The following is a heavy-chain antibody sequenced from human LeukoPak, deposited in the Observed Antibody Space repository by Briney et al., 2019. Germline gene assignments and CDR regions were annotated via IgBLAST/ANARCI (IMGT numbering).Heavy chain of an antibody. CDR2: IIPILGIA. CDR1: GGTFSSYA. CDR3: AESDYYGSGRGY. D-gene: IGHD3-10*01. J-gene: IGHJ4*02. Sequence: GASVKVSCKASGGTFSSYAISWVRQAPGQGLEWMGRIIPILGIANYAQKFQGRVTITADKSTSTAYMELSSLRSEDTAVYYCAESDYYGSGRGYWGQGTLVTVSS. V-gene: IGHV1-69*04.